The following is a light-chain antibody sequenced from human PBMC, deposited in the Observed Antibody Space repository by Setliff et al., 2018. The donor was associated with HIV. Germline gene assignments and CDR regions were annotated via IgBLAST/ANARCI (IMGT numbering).Light chain of an antibody. V-gene: IGLV1-40*01. CDR2: NNN. CDR3: QSFDSSLSV. J-gene: IGLJ1*01. Sequence: QSVLTQPPSVSGALGQRVTISCTGSSSNIGAGFDVHWYQLVPDTAPRLLIHNNNNRPSGVPYRFSGYRSGASASLAIAGLQADDEADYFCQSFDSSLSVFGTGTKVTVL. CDR1: SSNIGAGFD.